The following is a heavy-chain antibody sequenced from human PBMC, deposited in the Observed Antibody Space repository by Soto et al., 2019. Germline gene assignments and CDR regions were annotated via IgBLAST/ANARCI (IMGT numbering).Heavy chain of an antibody. D-gene: IGHD3-3*01. CDR3: AKYDFWSGYFES. J-gene: IGHJ4*02. CDR2: IFYSGNT. Sequence: SETLSLTCTVSGVSGGSISRYYWTWIRQPPGKGLEWIGHIFYSGNTHFNPSLTGRVTMSVDTSRNLLSLRLNSVTAADTAVYYCAKYDFWSGYFESWGQGTLVTVSS. V-gene: IGHV4-59*08. CDR1: GGSISRYY.